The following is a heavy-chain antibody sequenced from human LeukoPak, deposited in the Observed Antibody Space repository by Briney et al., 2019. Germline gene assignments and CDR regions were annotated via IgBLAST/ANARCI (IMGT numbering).Heavy chain of an antibody. CDR2: IDAGNGNT. Sequence: ASVKVSCKTSGYSFTSYAMHWVRQAPGQRLEWMGWIDAGNGNTKYSQKFQGRVTITRDTSASTAYMELSSLRSEDTAVYYCARATLYGSGSYYRALPYGMDVWGQGTTVTVSS. CDR3: ARATLYGSGSYYRALPYGMDV. CDR1: GYSFTSYA. V-gene: IGHV1-3*01. D-gene: IGHD3-10*01. J-gene: IGHJ6*02.